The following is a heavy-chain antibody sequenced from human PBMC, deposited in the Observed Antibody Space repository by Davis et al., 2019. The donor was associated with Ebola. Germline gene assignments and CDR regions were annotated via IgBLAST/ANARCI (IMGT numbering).Heavy chain of an antibody. CDR3: ARDPRYCSSTSCYGSRFDP. V-gene: IGHV4-30-4*01. Sequence: MPSETLSLPCPVSGGSISSGDSSWSWIRQPPGKGLERIWYIYYSGSTNYNPSLKSRVTISVDTSTNQFSLKLSSVTAADTAVYYCARDPRYCSSTSCYGSRFDPLGQGTLVTVSS. D-gene: IGHD2-2*01. J-gene: IGHJ5*02. CDR1: GGSISSGDSS. CDR2: IYYSGST.